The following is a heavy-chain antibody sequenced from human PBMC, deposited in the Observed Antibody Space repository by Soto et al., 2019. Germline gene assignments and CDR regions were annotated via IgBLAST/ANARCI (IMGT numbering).Heavy chain of an antibody. CDR1: GFTFSSYA. J-gene: IGHJ4*02. Sequence: GGSLRLSCAASGFTFSSYAMSWVRQAPGKGLEWVSAISGSGGSTYYADSVKGRFTISRDNSKNTLYLQMNSLRAEDTAVYYCAKVHCSSTSCYNAGEFNYWGQGTRVTVSS. CDR3: AKVHCSSTSCYNAGEFNY. CDR2: ISGSGGST. D-gene: IGHD2-2*02. V-gene: IGHV3-23*01.